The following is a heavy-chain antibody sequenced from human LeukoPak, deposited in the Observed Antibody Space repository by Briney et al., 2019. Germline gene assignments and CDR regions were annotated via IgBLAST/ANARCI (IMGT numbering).Heavy chain of an antibody. CDR3: VRDLGGRSGH. V-gene: IGHV3-30-3*01. CDR2: ISYDGSDK. CDR1: GFTFSSYA. Sequence: GGSLRLSCAASGFTFSSYAMHWVRQAPGKGLEWVAVISYDGSDKYYADSVKGRSTIFRDNAKNTLYLQMNSLRAEDTAVYYCVRDLGGRSGHWGQGTLVTVSS. J-gene: IGHJ4*02. D-gene: IGHD1-26*01.